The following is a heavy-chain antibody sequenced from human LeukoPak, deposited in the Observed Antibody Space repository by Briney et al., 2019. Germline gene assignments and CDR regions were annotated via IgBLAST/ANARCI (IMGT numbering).Heavy chain of an antibody. J-gene: IGHJ4*02. V-gene: IGHV3-23*01. Sequence: GGTLRLSCAASGFTFSSYGMSWVRQAPGKGLEWVSAISGSGGSTYYADSVKGRFTISRDNSKNTLYLQMNSLRAEDTAVYYCASTENHYDSSGYYYVGWGFDYWGQGTLVTVSS. CDR2: ISGSGGST. CDR3: ASTENHYDSSGYYYVGWGFDY. CDR1: GFTFSSYG. D-gene: IGHD3-22*01.